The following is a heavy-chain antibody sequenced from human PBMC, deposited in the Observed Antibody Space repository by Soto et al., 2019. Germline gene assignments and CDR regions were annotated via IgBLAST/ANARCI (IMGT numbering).Heavy chain of an antibody. CDR2: YHSGGST. CDR1: GVSLNTADTW. CDR3: VRSRQMESGNDYGLDV. J-gene: IGHJ6*02. Sequence: QEELQESGSGLVKRSQSLSHTCTVSGVSLNTADTWWSWIRQSPGKGLEFIGYYHSGGSTYYDASFRSRVIISADKSNSQFSLKLSSVTVADTAVYCCVRSRQMESGNDYGLDVWGQGTTVTVSS. V-gene: IGHV4-30-4*01. D-gene: IGHD1-1*01.